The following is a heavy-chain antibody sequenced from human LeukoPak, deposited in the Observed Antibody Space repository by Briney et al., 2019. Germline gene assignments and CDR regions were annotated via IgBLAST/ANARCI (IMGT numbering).Heavy chain of an antibody. CDR3: ARDGSLTYDYYMGV. J-gene: IGHJ6*03. CDR2: ITSSGSYI. D-gene: IGHD5-12*01. CDR1: AFSFSDYN. V-gene: IGHV3-21*01. Sequence: GGSLRLSCAASAFSFSDYNMNWVRQAPGKGLEWVSSITSSGSYIYYADSVKGRFTISRDNAKNTLYLQMNSLRAEDTAVYYCARDGSLTYDYYMGVWGKGTTVTVSS.